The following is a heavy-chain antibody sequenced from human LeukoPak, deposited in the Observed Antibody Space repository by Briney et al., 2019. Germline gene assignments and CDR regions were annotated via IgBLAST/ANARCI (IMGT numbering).Heavy chain of an antibody. V-gene: IGHV3-74*01. CDR2: INSDGSST. CDR3: ARESGYWGAFDI. J-gene: IGHJ3*02. Sequence: PGGSLGLSCAASGFTFSSYWIHWVRQAPGKGLVWVSRINSDGSSTSYADSVKGRFTISRDNAENTLYLQMNSLRAEDTAVYYCARESGYWGAFDIWGQGTMVTVSS. D-gene: IGHD3-9*01. CDR1: GFTFSSYW.